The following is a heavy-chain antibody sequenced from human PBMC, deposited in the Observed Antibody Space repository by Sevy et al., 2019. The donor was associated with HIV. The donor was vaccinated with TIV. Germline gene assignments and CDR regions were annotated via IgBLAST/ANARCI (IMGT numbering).Heavy chain of an antibody. CDR2: ISGSADNT. V-gene: IGHV3-23*01. J-gene: IGHJ3*02. CDR3: AKDLVYCSGGSCSPYGAFDI. D-gene: IGHD2-15*01. Sequence: GASLKISCAASGFTFSSYAMSWVRQAPGKGLEWVSGISGSADNTYFSDSVKGRFTISRDNSKNTLYLQMNSLRAEDTAVYYCAKDLVYCSGGSCSPYGAFDIWGQGTMVTVSS. CDR1: GFTFSSYA.